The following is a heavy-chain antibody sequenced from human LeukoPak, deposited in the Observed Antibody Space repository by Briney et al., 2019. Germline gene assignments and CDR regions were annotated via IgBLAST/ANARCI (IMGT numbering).Heavy chain of an antibody. V-gene: IGHV3-48*01. CDR1: GFTFSSYS. CDR3: AKEGKTRNWNYYQAKPVY. D-gene: IGHD1-7*01. Sequence: GGSLRLSCAASGFTFSSYSMAWVRQAPGKGLEWVSYISIRSSTIYYADSVKGRFTISRDNAKNSLYLQMNSLRVEDTAVYYCAKEGKTRNWNYYQAKPVYWGQGTLVTVSS. J-gene: IGHJ4*02. CDR2: ISIRSSTI.